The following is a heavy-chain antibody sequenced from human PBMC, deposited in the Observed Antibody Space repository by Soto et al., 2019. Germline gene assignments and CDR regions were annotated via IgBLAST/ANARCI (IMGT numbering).Heavy chain of an antibody. J-gene: IGHJ6*02. V-gene: IGHV4-30-4*01. D-gene: IGHD3-9*01. CDR3: ARVDILTVHGCMDV. CDR1: GDSIRSGNHY. CDR2: IYYSGST. Sequence: TLSLMCTVSGDSIRSGNHYWRWIRQPPGKGLEWIGYIYYSGSTYYSPSLKSRATISVDTSKNQFSLKLNSVTAADTAVYYCARVDILTVHGCMDVWGQGTTVTVSS.